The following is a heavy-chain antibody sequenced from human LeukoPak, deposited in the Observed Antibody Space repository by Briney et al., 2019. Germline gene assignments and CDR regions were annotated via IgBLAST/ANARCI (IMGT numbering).Heavy chain of an antibody. CDR2: ITATGDTA. Sequence: GGSLRLSCVASGFTFTKCAMSWIRQAPGKGLEWVAIITATGDTAYYADSVKGRFTISRDNSRNTVYMQMDSLRAEGTAIYYCAGDRNSDWYSPLDYWGQGSQVTVSP. CDR3: AGDRNSDWYSPLDY. V-gene: IGHV3-23*01. J-gene: IGHJ4*02. CDR1: GFTFTKCA. D-gene: IGHD6-19*01.